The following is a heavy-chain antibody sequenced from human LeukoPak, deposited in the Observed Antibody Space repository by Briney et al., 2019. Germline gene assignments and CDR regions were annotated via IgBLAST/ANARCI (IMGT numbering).Heavy chain of an antibody. CDR1: GYTFTGYF. CDR3: AKRDGGWDPFDY. CDR2: IIPILGIA. D-gene: IGHD5-24*01. Sequence: SVKVSCKASGYTFTGYFIHYVRQAPGQGLEWMGRIIPILGIANYAQKFQGRVTITADKSTSTAYMELSSLRSEDTAVYYCAKRDGGWDPFDYWGQGTLVTVSS. V-gene: IGHV1-69*02. J-gene: IGHJ4*02.